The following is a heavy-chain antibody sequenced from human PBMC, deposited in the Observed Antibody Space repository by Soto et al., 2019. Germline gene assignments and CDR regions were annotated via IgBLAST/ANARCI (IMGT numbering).Heavy chain of an antibody. J-gene: IGHJ1*01. CDR2: IYYTGGT. CDR3: AREGPPIRAHNPPEYFQH. Sequence: QLQLQESGPGLVKPSETLSLTCTVSGDSISTRSNYWAWIRQPPGKCLEWIGSIYYTGGTYYNPSLKRRGTLFRDTSKHQFSLNLNSVTAADTAVYYCAREGPPIRAHNPPEYFQHWGQGTPVTVSS. V-gene: IGHV4-39*02. CDR1: GDSISTRSNY.